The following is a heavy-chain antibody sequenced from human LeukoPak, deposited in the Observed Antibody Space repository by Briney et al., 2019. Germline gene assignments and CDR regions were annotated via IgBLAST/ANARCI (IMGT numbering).Heavy chain of an antibody. CDR1: GGSISSSSYY. Sequence: SETLSLTCTVSGGSISSSSYYWGWIRQPPGKGLEWIGSIYYSGSTYYNPSLKSRVTISVDTSKNQFSLKLSSVTAADTALYYCARGSVVVVTYFDYWGQGTLVTVSS. CDR2: IYYSGST. J-gene: IGHJ4*02. D-gene: IGHD3-22*01. V-gene: IGHV4-39*07. CDR3: ARGSVVVVTYFDY.